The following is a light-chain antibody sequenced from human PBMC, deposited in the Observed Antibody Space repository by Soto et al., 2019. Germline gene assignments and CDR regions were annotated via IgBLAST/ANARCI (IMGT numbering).Light chain of an antibody. Sequence: QSLLTQPASVSGSPGQSITISCTGTSSDVGGYNYVSWYQQHPGQAPKLMIYEVTNRPSGVSNRFSGSRSGNTASLTISGLQADDEADYYCTSYTSSNTLGVFGTGTKVTVL. CDR3: TSYTSSNTLGV. CDR1: SSDVGGYNY. J-gene: IGLJ1*01. CDR2: EVT. V-gene: IGLV2-14*01.